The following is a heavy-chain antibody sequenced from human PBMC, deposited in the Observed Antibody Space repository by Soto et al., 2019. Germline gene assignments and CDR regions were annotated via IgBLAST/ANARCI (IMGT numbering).Heavy chain of an antibody. CDR3: AKDTDHQYCTNGVCYITDAFDI. CDR2: ISWNSGSI. Sequence: GGSLRLSCAASGFTFDDYAMHWVRQAPGKGLEWVSGISWNSGSIGYADSVKGRFTISRDNAKNSLYLQMNSLRAEDTALYYCAKDTDHQYCTNGVCYITDAFDIWGQGTMVTVSS. D-gene: IGHD2-8*01. V-gene: IGHV3-9*01. CDR1: GFTFDDYA. J-gene: IGHJ3*02.